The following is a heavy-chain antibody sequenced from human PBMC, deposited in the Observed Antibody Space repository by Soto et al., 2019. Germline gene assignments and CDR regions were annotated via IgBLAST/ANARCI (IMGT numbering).Heavy chain of an antibody. CDR1: GFTFSSYG. Sequence: GGSLRLSCAASGFTFSSYGMHWVRQAPGKGLEWVAVISYDGSDKYYSDSVKGRFTISRDNSKNTLYLQMNSLRAEDTAVYYCAKDPQYYDFWSGYSDSWGQGTLVTVSS. J-gene: IGHJ5*01. D-gene: IGHD3-3*01. CDR2: ISYDGSDK. CDR3: AKDPQYYDFWSGYSDS. V-gene: IGHV3-30*18.